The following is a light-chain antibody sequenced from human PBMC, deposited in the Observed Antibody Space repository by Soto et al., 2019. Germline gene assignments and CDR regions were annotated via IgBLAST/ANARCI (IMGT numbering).Light chain of an antibody. V-gene: IGKV3-20*01. CDR2: GAS. CDR1: QSLSSSY. CDR3: QQYGSSYT. Sequence: EIVLTQSPGTLSLSPGERATLSCRASQSLSSSYLAWYQQKPGQAPRLLIYGASSRATGIPDRFSGSGSGTDFTLTISRLEPEDFAVHYCQQYGSSYTFGQGTKLEIK. J-gene: IGKJ2*01.